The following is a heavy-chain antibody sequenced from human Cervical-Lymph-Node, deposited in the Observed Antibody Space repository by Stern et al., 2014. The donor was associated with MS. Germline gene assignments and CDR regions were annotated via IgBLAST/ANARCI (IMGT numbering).Heavy chain of an antibody. CDR3: ARDTSSPERSDW. CDR2: ITNVGST. V-gene: IGHV3-53*01. CDR1: GFTVGRDY. J-gene: IGHJ4*02. Sequence: EVQLVESGGGVIQPGGSLRLSCTASGFTVGRDYMTLVRQAPGKGLEWVSLITNVGSTFYTDSVKGRFTISRDDSKNTVYLHMTSLRAEDTAMYYCARDTSSPERSDWWGQGTLVTVSS. D-gene: IGHD1-1*01.